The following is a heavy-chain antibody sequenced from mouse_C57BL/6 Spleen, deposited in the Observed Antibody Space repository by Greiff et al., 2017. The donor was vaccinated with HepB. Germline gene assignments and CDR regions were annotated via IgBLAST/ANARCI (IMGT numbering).Heavy chain of an antibody. Sequence: LQQSGAELVRPGASVKMSCKASGYTFTSYYMHWVKQTPRQGLEWIGAIYPGNGDTYYNQKFKGKATLTVDKTSSTTYMQLSSLTSEDAAVYFCAREESYYGSSAWFDYGGKGTMVTVSA. D-gene: IGHD1-1*01. CDR2: IYPGNGDT. CDR1: GYTFTSYY. V-gene: IGHV1-12*01. CDR3: AREESYYGSSAWFDY. J-gene: IGHJ3*01.